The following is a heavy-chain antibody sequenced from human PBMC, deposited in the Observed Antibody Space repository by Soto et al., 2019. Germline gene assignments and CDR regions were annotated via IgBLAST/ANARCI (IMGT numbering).Heavy chain of an antibody. CDR3: ARGNIVVVPAAFSREYYCDMDV. V-gene: IGHV1-8*01. CDR1: GYTFTSYD. J-gene: IGHJ6*03. Sequence: ASVKVSCKASGYTFTSYDINWVRQATGQGLEWMGWMNPNSGNTGYAQKFQGGVTMTRNTSISTAYMELSSLRSEDTAVYYCARGNIVVVPAAFSREYYCDMDVWGKGTTVTVSS. D-gene: IGHD2-2*01. CDR2: MNPNSGNT.